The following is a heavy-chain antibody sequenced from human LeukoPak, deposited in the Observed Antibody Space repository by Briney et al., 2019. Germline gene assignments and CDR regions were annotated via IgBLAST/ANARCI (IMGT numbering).Heavy chain of an antibody. Sequence: GTSLKVSCKASGYTFIGYNIHWVRQAPGQGLEWMGRINPNSGGSILVQKFQGRVTMTRDKSINTAYLELSRLRSDDTAVYYCARATSIAAAGLTFDPWGQGTLVTVSS. CDR2: INPNSGGS. V-gene: IGHV1-2*06. D-gene: IGHD6-13*01. CDR1: GYTFIGYN. CDR3: ARATSIAAAGLTFDP. J-gene: IGHJ5*02.